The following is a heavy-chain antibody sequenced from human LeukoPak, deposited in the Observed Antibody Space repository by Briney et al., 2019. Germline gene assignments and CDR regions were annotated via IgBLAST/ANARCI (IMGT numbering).Heavy chain of an antibody. V-gene: IGHV4-59*01. CDR3: ARIRYSGYDHDY. D-gene: IGHD5-12*01. CDR1: GGSINSYY. CDR2: IYYSGST. J-gene: IGHJ4*02. Sequence: PSETLSLTCTVSGGSINSYYWSWIRQPPGKGLEWIGYIYYSGSTNYNPSLKSRVTISVDTSKNQFSLKLSSVTAADTAVYYCARIRYSGYDHDYWGQGTLVTVSS.